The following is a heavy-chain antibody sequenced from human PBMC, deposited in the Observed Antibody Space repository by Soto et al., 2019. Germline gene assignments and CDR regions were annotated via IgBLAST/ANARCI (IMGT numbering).Heavy chain of an antibody. J-gene: IGHJ6*02. Sequence: ETLSLTCTVSGGSISSYYWSWIRQPPGKGLEWVSSISSSSSYIYYADSVKGRFTISRDNAKNSLYLQMNSLRAEDTAVYYCARDFWATAGYYYYYGMDVWGQGTTVTVSS. D-gene: IGHD3-3*01. V-gene: IGHV3-21*01. CDR3: ARDFWATAGYYYYYGMDV. CDR2: ISSSSSYI. CDR1: GGSISSYY.